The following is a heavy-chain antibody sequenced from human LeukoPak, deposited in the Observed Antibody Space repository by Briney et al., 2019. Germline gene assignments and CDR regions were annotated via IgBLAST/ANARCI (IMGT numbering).Heavy chain of an antibody. CDR3: ARRPYCSSTICYGGDYFGY. CDR1: GYTFTNYW. D-gene: IGHD2-2*01. V-gene: IGHV5-51*01. Sequence: GESLKISCKGSGYTFTNYWIGWMRQMPGKGLEWMGIIYLGDSNIRYSPSFQGQVTISVDKSISTAYLQWSSLKASDTAMYYCARRPYCSSTICYGGDYFGYWGQGTLVTVSS. CDR2: IYLGDSNI. J-gene: IGHJ4*02.